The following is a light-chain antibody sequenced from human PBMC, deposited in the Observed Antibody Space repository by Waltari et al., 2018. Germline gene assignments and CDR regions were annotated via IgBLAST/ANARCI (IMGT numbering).Light chain of an antibody. CDR3: LLWDSGSDHQV. CDR1: NIGSKS. CDR2: DDS. Sequence: SYEVTQPPSVSVAPGQTARIPCGGNNIGSKSVNWYQQKPGQAPVLVVYDDSARPSGIPGRFSGSNSGNTATLTISRVEAGDEADYSCLLWDSGSDHQVFGGGTKLTVL. J-gene: IGLJ3*02. V-gene: IGLV3-21*02.